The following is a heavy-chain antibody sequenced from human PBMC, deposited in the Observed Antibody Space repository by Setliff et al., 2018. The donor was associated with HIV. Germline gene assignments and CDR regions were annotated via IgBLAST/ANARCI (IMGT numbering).Heavy chain of an antibody. J-gene: IGHJ3*02. CDR2: INHSGST. CDR1: GGSFSGYY. Sequence: PSETLSLTCAVYGGSFSGYYWSWIRQPPGKGLEWIGEINHSGSTNYNPSLKSRVTISVDTSKNQFSLKLSSVTAADTAVYYCARHKQSPYAFDIWGQGTMVTVSS. CDR3: ARHKQSPYAFDI. D-gene: IGHD4-4*01. V-gene: IGHV4-34*01.